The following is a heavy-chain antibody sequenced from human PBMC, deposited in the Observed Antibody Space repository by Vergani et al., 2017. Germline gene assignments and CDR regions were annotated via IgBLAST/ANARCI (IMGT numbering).Heavy chain of an antibody. J-gene: IGHJ6*03. D-gene: IGHD3-10*01. CDR3: AGGRAYYGSGSYYAVDYYYYYYMDV. Sequence: QVQLQESGPGLVKPSETLSLTCTVSGGSISSYYWSWIRQPPGKGLEWIGYIYYSGSTNYNPSLKSRVTISVDTSKNQFSLKLSSVTAADTSVYYCAGGRAYYGSGSYYAVDYYYYYYMDVWGKGTTVTVSS. V-gene: IGHV4-59*01. CDR1: GGSISSYY. CDR2: IYYSGST.